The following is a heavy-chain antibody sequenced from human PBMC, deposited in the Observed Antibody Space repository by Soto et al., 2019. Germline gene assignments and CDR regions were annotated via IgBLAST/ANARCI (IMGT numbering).Heavy chain of an antibody. D-gene: IGHD3-3*01. Sequence: SGGSLRLSCAASGFTFSSYSMNWVRQAPGKGLEWVSSISSSSSYIYYADSVKGRFTISRDNAKNSLYLQMNSLRAEDTAVYYCARDDAVGFESYDQIYYYYYMDVWGKGTTVTVSS. CDR2: ISSSSSYI. CDR3: ARDDAVGFESYDQIYYYYYMDV. CDR1: GFTFSSYS. J-gene: IGHJ6*03. V-gene: IGHV3-21*01.